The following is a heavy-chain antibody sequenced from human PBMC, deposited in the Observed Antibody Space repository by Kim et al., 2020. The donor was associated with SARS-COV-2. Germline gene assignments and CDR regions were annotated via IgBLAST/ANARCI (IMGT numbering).Heavy chain of an antibody. CDR1: GFTFSSYG. Sequence: GGSLRLSCAASGFTFSSYGMHWVRQAPGKGLEWVAVISYDGSNKYYADSVKGRFTISRDNSKNTLYLQMNSLRAEDTAVYYCAKDFSFRVGWDYWGQGTLVTVSS. CDR2: ISYDGSNK. V-gene: IGHV3-30*18. D-gene: IGHD2-2*01. CDR3: AKDFSFRVGWDY. J-gene: IGHJ4*02.